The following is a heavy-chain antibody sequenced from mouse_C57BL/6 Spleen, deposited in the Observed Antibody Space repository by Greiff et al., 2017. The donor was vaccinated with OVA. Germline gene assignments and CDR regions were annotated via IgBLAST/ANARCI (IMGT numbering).Heavy chain of an antibody. Sequence: QVQLQQSGAELVKPGASVKISCKASGYAFSSYWMNWVKQRPGKGLEWIGQIYPGDGDTTYNGKFKGKATLTADNSSSTASMQLSSLTSEDSAVYFCARREYDDGFAYWGQGTMVTVSA. D-gene: IGHD2-4*01. V-gene: IGHV1-80*01. CDR1: GYAFSSYW. CDR2: IYPGDGDT. J-gene: IGHJ3*01. CDR3: ARREYDDGFAY.